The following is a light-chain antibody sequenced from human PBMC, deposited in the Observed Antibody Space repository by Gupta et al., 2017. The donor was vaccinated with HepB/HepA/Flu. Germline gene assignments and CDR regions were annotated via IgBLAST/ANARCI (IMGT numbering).Light chain of an antibody. CDR2: GTS. Sequence: SVLTQPPSVSGAPGQRVTISCTGSSSKVGECYDVHCYQQLPVTAPKLLIYGTSNRPSRVPDRFSGYKAVPSASLAITGRKAEDEAGYYCQAYDSSLVVLGGGTMRTVL. V-gene: IGLV1-40*01. CDR1: SSKVGECYD. CDR3: QAYDSSLVV. J-gene: IGLJ3*02.